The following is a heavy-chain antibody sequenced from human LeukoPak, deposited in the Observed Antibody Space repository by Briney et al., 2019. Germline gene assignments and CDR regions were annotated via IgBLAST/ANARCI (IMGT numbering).Heavy chain of an antibody. CDR2: INWNGGST. CDR3: ARVYDSSGYYYGSFDY. J-gene: IGHJ4*02. CDR1: GFTFDDYG. V-gene: IGHV3-20*04. Sequence: GGSLRLSCAASGFTFDDYGMSWVRQAPGKGLEWASGINWNGGSTGYADSVKGRFTISRDNAKNSLYLQVNSLRAEDTALYYCARVYDSSGYYYGSFDYWGQGTLVTVSS. D-gene: IGHD3-22*01.